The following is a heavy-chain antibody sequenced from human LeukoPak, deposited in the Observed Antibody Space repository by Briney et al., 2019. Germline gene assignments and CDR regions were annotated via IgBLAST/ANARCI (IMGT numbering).Heavy chain of an antibody. CDR2: ISGSGGST. CDR3: AKKFARYYGMDV. V-gene: IGHV3-23*01. D-gene: IGHD3-10*01. Sequence: GGSLRLSCAASGFTFSSYAMSWVRLAPGKGLEWVSAISGSGGSTYYADSVKGRFTISRDNSKNTLYLQMNSLRAEDTAVYYCAKKFARYYGMDVWGQGTTVTVSS. J-gene: IGHJ6*02. CDR1: GFTFSSYA.